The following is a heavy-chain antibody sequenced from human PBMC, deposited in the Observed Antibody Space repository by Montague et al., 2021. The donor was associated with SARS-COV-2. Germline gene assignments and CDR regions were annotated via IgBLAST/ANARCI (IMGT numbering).Heavy chain of an antibody. Sequence: SETLSLTCTVSGGSISSYYWSWIRQPPGKGLEWIGDIYYSGSTNYNPSLKSRVTISVDTSKNQFSLKLSSVTAADTAVYYCARGGERSLLKWPLDYGGQGTPVTVSS. CDR2: IYYSGST. V-gene: IGHV4-59*01. D-gene: IGHD3-16*01. CDR3: ARGGERSLLKWPLDY. CDR1: GGSISSYY. J-gene: IGHJ4*02.